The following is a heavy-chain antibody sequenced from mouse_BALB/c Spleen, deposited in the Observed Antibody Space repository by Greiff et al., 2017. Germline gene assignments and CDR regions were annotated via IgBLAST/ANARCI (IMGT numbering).Heavy chain of an antibody. J-gene: IGHJ4*01. Sequence: VKLMESGPGLVAPSQSLSITCTVSGFSLTSYGVHWVRQPPGKGLEWLGVIWAGGSTNYNSALMSRLSISKDNSKSQVFLKMNSLQTDDTAMYYCARENWDDAMDYWGQGTSVTVSS. CDR3: ARENWDDAMDY. CDR2: IWAGGST. D-gene: IGHD4-1*01. V-gene: IGHV2-9*02. CDR1: GFSLTSYG.